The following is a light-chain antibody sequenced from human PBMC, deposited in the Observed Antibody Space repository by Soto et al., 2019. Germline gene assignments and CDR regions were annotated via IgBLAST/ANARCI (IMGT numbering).Light chain of an antibody. V-gene: IGKV3-11*01. J-gene: IGKJ1*01. CDR1: QSVSRS. CDR3: QQRSHWPPT. CDR2: DAY. Sequence: ENVLTQSPATLSLSPGERATLSCRASQSVSRSLAWYQQRPGQAPRLLIYDAYNRAAGFPVRFSGSGSGTDFTLSISNLEPEDFAVYYCQQRSHWPPTFGQGTKVEI.